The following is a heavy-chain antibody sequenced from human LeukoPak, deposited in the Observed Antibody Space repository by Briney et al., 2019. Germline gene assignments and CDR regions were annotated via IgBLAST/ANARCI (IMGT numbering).Heavy chain of an antibody. J-gene: IGHJ3*02. Sequence: PGGSLRLSCAASGFTFSSYAMSWVRQAPGKGLEWVSAISGSGGSTYYADSVKGRSTISRDNSKNTLYLQMNSLRAEDTAVYYCAKERESDTGYSSGWSRRDAFDIWGQGTMVTVSS. CDR2: ISGSGGST. CDR1: GFTFSSYA. V-gene: IGHV3-23*01. CDR3: AKERESDTGYSSGWSRRDAFDI. D-gene: IGHD6-19*01.